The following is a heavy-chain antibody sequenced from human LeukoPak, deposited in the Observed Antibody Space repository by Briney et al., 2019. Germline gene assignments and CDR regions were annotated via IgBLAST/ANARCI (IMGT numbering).Heavy chain of an antibody. Sequence: PSETLSLTCTVSGGSISITSYYWSWIRQPAGKGLEWIGRISSSGSTNYNPSLKSRVTISVDTSKSQFSLKLSSVTAADTAVYFCARGPYSYDSSGAFDIWGQGTMVTVSS. V-gene: IGHV4-61*02. CDR2: ISSSGST. D-gene: IGHD3-22*01. J-gene: IGHJ3*02. CDR3: ARGPYSYDSSGAFDI. CDR1: GGSISITSYY.